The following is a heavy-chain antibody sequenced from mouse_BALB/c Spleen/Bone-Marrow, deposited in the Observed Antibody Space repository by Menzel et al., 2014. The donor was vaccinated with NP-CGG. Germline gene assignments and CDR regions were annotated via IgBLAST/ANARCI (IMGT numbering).Heavy chain of an antibody. CDR1: GYNFTSYW. J-gene: IGHJ3*01. Sequence: QVQLQQPGAELVKPGTSVKLSCKASGYNFTSYWINWVKLRPGQGLEWIGDIYPGSGSTNYNEKFKSKATLTVDTSSSTAYMQLSSLASEGSALYYCARFSQLGLLAYWGQGTLATVSA. D-gene: IGHD3-1*01. CDR2: IYPGSGST. V-gene: IGHV1-55*01. CDR3: ARFSQLGLLAY.